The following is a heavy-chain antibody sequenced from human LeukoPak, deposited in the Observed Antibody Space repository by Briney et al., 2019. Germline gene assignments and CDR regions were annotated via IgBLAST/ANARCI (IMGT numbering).Heavy chain of an antibody. Sequence: GRSLRLSCAASGFTFSSYGMHWVRQAPGKGLEWVAVIWYDGSNKYYADSVKGRFTISRDNSKNTLYLQMNSLRAEDTAVYYCARYSGWNDAFDICGQGTMVTVSS. CDR1: GFTFSSYG. V-gene: IGHV3-33*01. CDR3: ARYSGWNDAFDI. CDR2: IWYDGSNK. D-gene: IGHD6-19*01. J-gene: IGHJ3*02.